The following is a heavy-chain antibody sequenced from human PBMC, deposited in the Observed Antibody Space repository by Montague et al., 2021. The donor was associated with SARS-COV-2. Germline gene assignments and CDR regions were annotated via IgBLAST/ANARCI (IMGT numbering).Heavy chain of an antibody. CDR1: GFTSRTYA. CDR2: ISGTGGST. V-gene: IGHV3-23*01. D-gene: IGHD5-12*01. J-gene: IGHJ4*02. CDR3: AADAKFSVATIPGY. Sequence: SLRLSCAATGFTSRTYAMTWVRQAPEKGLEWVSSISGTGGSTYYADSVKGRFSISRDKSKNTLYLQMNSLRAGDTAIYYCAADAKFSVATIPGYWGQGTLVTVSS.